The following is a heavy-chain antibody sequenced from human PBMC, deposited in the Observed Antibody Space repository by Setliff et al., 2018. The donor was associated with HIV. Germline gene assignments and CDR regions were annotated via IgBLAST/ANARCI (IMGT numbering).Heavy chain of an antibody. D-gene: IGHD5-12*01. Sequence: SVKVSCKASGFTFIRSAMQWVRQARGRRLEWIGWIVVGSGNTNYAQKFQERVTITRDMSTRTTYMELSNLRSEDTAVYYCAIDVIGGWLRPMTDFWGPGTLVTVSS. CDR3: AIDVIGGWLRPMTDF. J-gene: IGHJ4*02. V-gene: IGHV1-58*02. CDR2: IVVGSGNT. CDR1: GFTFIRSA.